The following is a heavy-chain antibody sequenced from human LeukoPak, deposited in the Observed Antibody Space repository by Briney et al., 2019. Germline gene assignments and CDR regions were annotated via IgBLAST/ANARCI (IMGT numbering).Heavy chain of an antibody. V-gene: IGHV1-2*02. Sequence: ASVKVSCKASGYTFTCYYMHWVRQAPGQGLEWMGWINPNSGGTNYAQKFQGRVTMTRDTSISTAYMELSRLRSDDTAVYYCAREYLLPRAVAGNCGGYWGQGTLVTVSS. J-gene: IGHJ4*02. CDR1: GYTFTCYY. CDR3: AREYLLPRAVAGNCGGY. D-gene: IGHD6-19*01. CDR2: INPNSGGT.